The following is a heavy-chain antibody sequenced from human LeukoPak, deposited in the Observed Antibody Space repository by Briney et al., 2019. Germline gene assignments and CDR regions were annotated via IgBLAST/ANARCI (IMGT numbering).Heavy chain of an antibody. V-gene: IGHV3-48*03. CDR2: ISGGGETR. CDR3: ARDASGHDLPFDY. J-gene: IGHJ4*02. Sequence: GGSLRLSCAAPGFTFSLYEMNWVRQAPVKGLEWVSYISGGGETRYYADSVKGRFAISRDNGKNSLYLQMNSLRAEDTAVYYCARDASGHDLPFDYWGQGTLVTVSS. CDR1: GFTFSLYE. D-gene: IGHD6-25*01.